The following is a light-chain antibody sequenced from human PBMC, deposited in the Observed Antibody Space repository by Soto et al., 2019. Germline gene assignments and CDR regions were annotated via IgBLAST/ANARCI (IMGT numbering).Light chain of an antibody. CDR1: QSVGTN. CDR2: GAS. J-gene: IGKJ1*01. CDR3: HQYDIPPQP. Sequence: EIVITQSPATLSVSPGERATLSLRASQSVGTNLAWYQHQPGQSPRVLIYGASRRATGIPERFSGSESGTDFTLTISRLEPEDFALYYCHQYDIPPQPFGRGTKVDIK. V-gene: IGKV3-20*01.